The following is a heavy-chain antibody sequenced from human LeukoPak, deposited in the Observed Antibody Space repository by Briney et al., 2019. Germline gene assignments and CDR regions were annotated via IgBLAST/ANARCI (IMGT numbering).Heavy chain of an antibody. J-gene: IGHJ4*02. CDR1: GLTLSNSW. CDR2: IKEDGSEK. CDR3: ARGGGSGSYYKRELDY. V-gene: IGHV3-7*01. Sequence: GGSLRLSCAASGLTLSNSWMCWVRQAPGKGVEWVANIKEDGSEKYYVNSVKGRFTIFRDNAKNSLYLQMNSLRAEDTAVYYCARGGGSGSYYKRELDYWGQGTLVTVSS. D-gene: IGHD3-10*01.